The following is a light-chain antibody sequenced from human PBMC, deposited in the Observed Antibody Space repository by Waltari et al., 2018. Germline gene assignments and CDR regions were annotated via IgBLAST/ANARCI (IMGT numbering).Light chain of an antibody. CDR3: AAWDDSLSLWV. CDR1: RSNIGKHY. Sequence: QSVLTQPPSASGTPGQRVTISCSGGRSNIGKHYVFWYQQFPGTAPKLLIYRIYQRPSGVPDRFSGSKSGTSASLAISGLRSEDEADYYCAAWDDSLSLWVFGGGTKLTVL. V-gene: IGLV1-47*01. CDR2: RIY. J-gene: IGLJ3*02.